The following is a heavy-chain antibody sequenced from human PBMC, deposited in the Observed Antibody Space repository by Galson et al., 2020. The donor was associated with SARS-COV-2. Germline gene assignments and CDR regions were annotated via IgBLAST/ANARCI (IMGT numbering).Heavy chain of an antibody. CDR2: IIAYNGNT. V-gene: IGHV1-18*01. Sequence: ASVKVSCKASGYTFTSYGISWVRQAPGQGLEWMGWIIAYNGNTNYAQKLQGRVTMTTDTSTSTAYMELRSLRSDDTAVYYCARDTNLDYYDSSEAPNWFDPWGQGTLVTVSS. J-gene: IGHJ5*02. CDR1: GYTFTSYG. D-gene: IGHD3-22*01. CDR3: ARDTNLDYYDSSEAPNWFDP.